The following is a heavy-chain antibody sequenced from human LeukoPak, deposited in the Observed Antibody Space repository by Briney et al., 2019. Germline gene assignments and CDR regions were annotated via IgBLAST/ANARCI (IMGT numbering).Heavy chain of an antibody. V-gene: IGHV4-59*11. D-gene: IGHD3-22*01. Sequence: SATLSLTCTVSGGSISSHYWSWIRQPPGKGLEWIGYINYSGSTNYNPSLKSRVTISVDTCKTQFSLTLSSVTAADAAVYYCAGLADYYDSSGYCDYWGQGTLVTVSS. CDR1: GGSISSHY. CDR3: AGLADYYDSSGYCDY. CDR2: INYSGST. J-gene: IGHJ4*02.